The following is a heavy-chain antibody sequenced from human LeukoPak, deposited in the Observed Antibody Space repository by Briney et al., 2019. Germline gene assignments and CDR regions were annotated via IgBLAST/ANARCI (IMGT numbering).Heavy chain of an antibody. V-gene: IGHV1-2*06. CDR1: GYTFTGYY. CDR2: INPNSGGT. Sequence: ASVKVSCKASGYTFTGYYKHWVRQAPGQGLEWMGRINPNSGGTNYAQKFQGRVTMTRDTSISTAYMELSRLRSDDTAVYYCARQGDPGYYYYYYMDVWGKGTTVTVSS. J-gene: IGHJ6*03. CDR3: ARQGDPGYYYYYYMDV. D-gene: IGHD2-21*01.